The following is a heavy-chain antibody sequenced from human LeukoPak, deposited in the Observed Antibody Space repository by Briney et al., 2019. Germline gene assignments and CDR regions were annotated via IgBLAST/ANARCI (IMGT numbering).Heavy chain of an antibody. J-gene: IGHJ6*02. CDR3: AKVLSSGWMIYYYYGMDV. D-gene: IGHD6-19*01. CDR1: GFTFSSYG. V-gene: IGHV3-30*18. CDR2: ISYDGSNK. Sequence: GVSLRLSCAASGFTFSSYGMHWVRQAPGKGLEWVAVISYDGSNKYYADSVKGRFTISRDNSKNTLYLQMNSLRAEDTAVYYCAKVLSSGWMIYYYYGMDVWGQGTTVTVSS.